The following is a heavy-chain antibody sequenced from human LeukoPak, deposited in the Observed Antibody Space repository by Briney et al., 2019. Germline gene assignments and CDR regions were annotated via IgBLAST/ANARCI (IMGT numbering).Heavy chain of an antibody. V-gene: IGHV1-46*01. CDR3: ARRLGVGSGWYGAPFDF. CDR1: GYTFSSYC. J-gene: IGHJ4*02. D-gene: IGHD6-19*01. CDR2: INPSGDTT. Sequence: ASVKVSCKASGYTFSSYCMHWVRQAPGQGLEWMGIINPSGDTTSYAQKFHGRVIMSRDTSTSTVYMKLRSLRSEDTAVYYCARRLGVGSGWYGAPFDFWGQGTLVTVSS.